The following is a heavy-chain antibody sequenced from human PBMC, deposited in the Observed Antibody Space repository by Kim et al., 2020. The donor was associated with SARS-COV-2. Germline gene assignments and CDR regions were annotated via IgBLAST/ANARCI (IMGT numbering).Heavy chain of an antibody. V-gene: IGHV3-30*18. CDR2: ISYDGSNK. Sequence: GGSLRLSCAASGFTFSSYGMHWVRQAPGKGLEWVAVISYDGSNKYYADSVKGRFTISRDNSKNTLYLQMNSLRAEDTAVYYCAKGSKGGYYVGYYYYYGMDVWGQGTTVTVSS. D-gene: IGHD1-26*01. CDR1: GFTFSSYG. CDR3: AKGSKGGYYVGYYYYYGMDV. J-gene: IGHJ6*02.